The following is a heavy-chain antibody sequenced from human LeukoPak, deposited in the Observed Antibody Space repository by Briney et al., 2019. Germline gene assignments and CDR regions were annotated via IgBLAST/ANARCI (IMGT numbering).Heavy chain of an antibody. CDR2: ISSSSSYI. D-gene: IGHD3-10*01. Sequence: PGGSLRLSCAASGFTFSSYSMNWVRQAPGKGLEWVSSISSSSSYIYYADSVKGRFTISRDNAKNSLYLQMNSLRAEDTAVYYCARDFGSGSFPDYWGQGALVTVSS. CDR3: ARDFGSGSFPDY. J-gene: IGHJ4*02. CDR1: GFTFSSYS. V-gene: IGHV3-21*01.